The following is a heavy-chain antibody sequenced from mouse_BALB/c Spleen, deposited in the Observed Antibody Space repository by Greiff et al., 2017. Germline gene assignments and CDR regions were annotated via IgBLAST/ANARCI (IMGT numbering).Heavy chain of an antibody. Sequence: QVQLKQPGAELVKPGASVKLSCKASGYTFTSYWMHWVKQRPGQGLEWIGEINPSNGRTNYNEKFKSKATLTVDKSSSTAYMQLSSLTSEDSAVYYCARSGDDYDGAWFAYWGQGTLVTVSA. CDR1: GYTFTSYW. J-gene: IGHJ3*01. D-gene: IGHD2-4*01. CDR2: INPSNGRT. CDR3: ARSGDDYDGAWFAY. V-gene: IGHV1S81*02.